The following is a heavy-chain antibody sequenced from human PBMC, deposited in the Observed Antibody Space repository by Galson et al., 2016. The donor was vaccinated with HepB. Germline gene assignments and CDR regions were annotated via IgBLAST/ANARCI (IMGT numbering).Heavy chain of an antibody. D-gene: IGHD4/OR15-4a*01. Sequence: SLRLSCAASGFGFDDYAMHWVRQAPGKGLEWVSGISWNSGSVGYADSVKGRFTISRDNAKNSLYLQMNSLRVEDTALYYCTKDITLDGAFFDYYFDYWGQGTLVTVSS. V-gene: IGHV3-9*01. CDR3: TKDITLDGAFFDYYFDY. CDR1: GFGFDDYA. J-gene: IGHJ4*02. CDR2: ISWNSGSV.